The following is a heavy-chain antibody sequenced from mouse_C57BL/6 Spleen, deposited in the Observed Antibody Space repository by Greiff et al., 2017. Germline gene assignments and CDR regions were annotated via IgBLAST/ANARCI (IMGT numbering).Heavy chain of an antibody. CDR1: GFTFSDYG. Sequence: DVQLVESGGGLVKPGGSLKLSCAASGFTFSDYGMHWVRQAPEKGLEWVAYISSGSSTIYYADPVKGRFTISRANAKNTLFLQMTSLGSEDTAMYYCARPDCDGSSYDWYFDVWGTGTTVTVSS. CDR2: ISSGSSTI. J-gene: IGHJ1*03. CDR3: ARPDCDGSSYDWYFDV. D-gene: IGHD1-1*01. V-gene: IGHV5-17*01.